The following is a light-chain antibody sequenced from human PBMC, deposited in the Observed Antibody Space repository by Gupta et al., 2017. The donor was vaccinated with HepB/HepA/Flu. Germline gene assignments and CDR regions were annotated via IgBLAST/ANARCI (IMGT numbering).Light chain of an antibody. CDR1: HSVSSN. CDR3: QQYDKWPPFT. V-gene: IGKV3-15*01. CDR2: AAS. Sequence: EIVMTQSPATLSVSPGESATLSCRASHSVSSNLSGYHQQPGRNPRILIYAASARVTGVLARFSGRGSGTEFTPPISSLQSEDFAVYYCQQYDKWPPFTFGQGTRLEI. J-gene: IGKJ5*01.